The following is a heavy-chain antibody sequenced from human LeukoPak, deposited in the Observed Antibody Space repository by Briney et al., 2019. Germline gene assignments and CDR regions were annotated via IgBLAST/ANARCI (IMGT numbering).Heavy chain of an antibody. Sequence: GGSLRLSCAASGFTFSSYSMNWVRQAPGKGLEWVSSISSSSSYIYYADSVKGRFTISRDNAKNSLYLQMNSLRAEDTAVYYCARDVSVGGANYGMDVWGQGTTVTVSS. V-gene: IGHV3-21*01. CDR2: ISSSSSYI. CDR1: GFTFSSYS. D-gene: IGHD2-21*01. J-gene: IGHJ6*02. CDR3: ARDVSVGGANYGMDV.